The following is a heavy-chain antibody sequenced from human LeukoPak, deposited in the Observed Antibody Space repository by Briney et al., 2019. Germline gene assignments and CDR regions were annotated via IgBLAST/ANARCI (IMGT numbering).Heavy chain of an antibody. Sequence: GGSLRLSCAASGFTFSSYSMNWVRQAPGKGLEWVSSISSSSSYIYYADSVKGRFTISRDNAKNSLYLQMNCLRAGDTAVYYCAREQPYSSGWYYFDYWGQGTLVTVSS. CDR1: GFTFSSYS. V-gene: IGHV3-21*01. D-gene: IGHD6-19*01. CDR2: ISSSSSYI. CDR3: AREQPYSSGWYYFDY. J-gene: IGHJ4*02.